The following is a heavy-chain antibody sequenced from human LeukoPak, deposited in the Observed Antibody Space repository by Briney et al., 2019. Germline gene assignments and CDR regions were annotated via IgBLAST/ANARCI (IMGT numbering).Heavy chain of an antibody. CDR2: IYHSGST. CDR1: GGSISSSNW. D-gene: IGHD3-10*01. V-gene: IGHV4-4*02. J-gene: IGHJ4*02. Sequence: PSETLSLTCAVSGGSISSSNWWSWVRQPPGKGLEWIGEIYHSGSTNYNPSLKSRVTISVDKSKNQFSLKLSSVTAADTAVYYCARRPYYYGSGSYYKSFDYWGQGTLVTVSS. CDR3: ARRPYYYGSGSYYKSFDY.